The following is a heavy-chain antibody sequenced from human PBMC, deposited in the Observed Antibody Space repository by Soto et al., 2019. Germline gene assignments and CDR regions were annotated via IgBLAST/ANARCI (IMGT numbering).Heavy chain of an antibody. V-gene: IGHV3-48*01. J-gene: IGHJ4*02. D-gene: IGHD6-19*01. Sequence: GGSLRLSCAASGFTFSSYSMNWVRQAPGKGLEWVSYISSSSSTIYYADSVKGRFTISRDNSKSTLYLQMDSLRREDTAVYYFVMKTSVAGTAEFAYWGQGTLV. CDR1: GFTFSSYS. CDR3: VMKTSVAGTAEFAY. CDR2: ISSSSSTI.